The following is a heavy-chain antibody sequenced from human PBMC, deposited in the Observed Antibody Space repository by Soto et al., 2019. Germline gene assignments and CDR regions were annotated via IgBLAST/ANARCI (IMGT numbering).Heavy chain of an antibody. CDR1: GDAISNYY. J-gene: IGHJ4*02. D-gene: IGHD3-10*01. CDR2: VHDSGST. CDR3: ARGTRALITSFFAY. V-gene: IGHV4-59*03. Sequence: AETLSLTCSVSGDAISNYYWSWIRQTPGKGLEWIGCVHDSGSTDYNPSLKGRVTMSLHTSKSQFSLNLSSVTAADSATYYCARGTRALITSFFAYWGQGIPVTVSS.